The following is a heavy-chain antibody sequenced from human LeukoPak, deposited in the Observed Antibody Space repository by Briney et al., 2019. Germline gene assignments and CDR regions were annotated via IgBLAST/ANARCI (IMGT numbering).Heavy chain of an antibody. CDR2: INQDGSDK. V-gene: IGHV3-7*01. CDR3: ATLKDAVTTFDN. CDR1: GFIFSSRW. D-gene: IGHD4-17*01. Sequence: GGSLRLSCAASGFIFSSRWMNWVRQAPGKGLEWVASINQDGSDKRHADSVRGRFTISRDNAKNSLSLQVNSPRAEDTAIYYCATLKDAVTTFDNWGQGTLVTVSS. J-gene: IGHJ4*02.